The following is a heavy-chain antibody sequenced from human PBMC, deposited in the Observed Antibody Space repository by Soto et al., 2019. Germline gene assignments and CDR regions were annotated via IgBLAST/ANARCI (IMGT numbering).Heavy chain of an antibody. V-gene: IGHV3-30*18. D-gene: IGHD2-21*02. CDR3: AQAEVTVVTPYYFDY. CDR1: GFTFSSYG. J-gene: IGHJ4*02. Sequence: PXGSLRLSCAASGFTFSSYGMPWVRQAPGKGLEWVAVISYDGSNKYYADSVKGRFTISRDNSKNTLYLQMNSLRAEDTAVYYCAQAEVTVVTPYYFDYWGQGTLVTVSS. CDR2: ISYDGSNK.